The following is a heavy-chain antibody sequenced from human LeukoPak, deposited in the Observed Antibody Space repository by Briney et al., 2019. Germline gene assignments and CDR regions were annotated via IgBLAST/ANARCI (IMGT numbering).Heavy chain of an antibody. D-gene: IGHD1-1*01. Sequence: GGSLILSCSASGFTFSAYAMYWVRQAPGKGLEYVAGISSNGGSTYYADSVKGRFTISRDNSKNTLYLQMSSLRAEDTALYYCVKITSVTGGDCWGQGTRLTVSS. CDR2: ISSNGGST. CDR1: GFTFSAYA. CDR3: VKITSVTGGDC. J-gene: IGHJ4*02. V-gene: IGHV3-64D*09.